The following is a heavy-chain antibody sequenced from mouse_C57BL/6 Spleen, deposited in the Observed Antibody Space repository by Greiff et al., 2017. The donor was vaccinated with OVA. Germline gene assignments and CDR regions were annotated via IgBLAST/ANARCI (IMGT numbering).Heavy chain of an antibody. CDR3: TRGGYYGSSPWFAY. Sequence: VQLQQSGAELVRPGASVKLSCKASGYTFTDYYINWVKQRPGQGLEWIARIYPGSGNTYYNEKFKGKATLTAEKSSRTAYLQLSILSSEDSAVYFCTRGGYYGSSPWFAYWGQGTLVTVSA. J-gene: IGHJ3*01. V-gene: IGHV1-76*01. CDR1: GYTFTDYY. D-gene: IGHD1-1*01. CDR2: IYPGSGNT.